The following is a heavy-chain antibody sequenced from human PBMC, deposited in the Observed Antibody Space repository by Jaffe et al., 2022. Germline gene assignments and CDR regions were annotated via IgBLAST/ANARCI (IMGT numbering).Heavy chain of an antibody. D-gene: IGHD5-18*01. CDR2: IRYDGSNK. J-gene: IGHJ6*03. Sequence: QVQLVESGGGVVQPGGSLRLSCAASGFTFSSYGMHWVRQAPGKGLEWVAFIRYDGSNKYYADSVKGRFTISRDNSKNTLYLQMNSLRAEDTAVYYCANCGYSYGYHYYYYYMDVWGKGTTVTVSS. CDR1: GFTFSSYG. V-gene: IGHV3-30*02. CDR3: ANCGYSYGYHYYYYYMDV.